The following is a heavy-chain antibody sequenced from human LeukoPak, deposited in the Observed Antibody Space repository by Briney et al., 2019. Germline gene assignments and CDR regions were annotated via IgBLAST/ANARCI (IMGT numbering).Heavy chain of an antibody. CDR2: INQDGSQK. CDR3: ATDDHVNWHHY. V-gene: IGHV3-7*01. Sequence: GGSLRLSCEASRFTLSSYWMSWVRQAPGEGLEWVANINQDGSQKHYVDSVKGRFTISRDNAKNSLYLQMTSLRAEDTAVYYCATDDHVNWHHYWGQGTLVTVSS. CDR1: RFTLSSYW. J-gene: IGHJ4*02. D-gene: IGHD3-10*02.